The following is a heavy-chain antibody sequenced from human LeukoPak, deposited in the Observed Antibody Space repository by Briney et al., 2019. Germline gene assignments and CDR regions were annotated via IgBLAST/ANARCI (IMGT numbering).Heavy chain of an antibody. CDR3: AKYVSQLVAYFDH. V-gene: IGHV3-23*01. D-gene: IGHD6-13*01. CDR2: MSGSGGDTT. Sequence: GGSLRLSCASSGFTFSSYGMSWVRQAPGKGLEWVSSMSGSGGDTTYYADSVKGRFTISRDNSKSTLYLQINSLRAEDTAVYYCAKYVSQLVAYFDHWGQGTLVTVSS. CDR1: GFTFSSYG. J-gene: IGHJ4*02.